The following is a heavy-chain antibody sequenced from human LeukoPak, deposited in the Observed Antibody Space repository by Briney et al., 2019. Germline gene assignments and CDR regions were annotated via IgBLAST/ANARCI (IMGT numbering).Heavy chain of an antibody. CDR3: ARESTTLGSPYYFDF. D-gene: IGHD1/OR15-1a*01. CDR1: GGSMTYYF. Sequence: NPLETLTLTCTVSGGSMTYYFWSWVRQPAGKGLEWIGRIYTNDNSNYNPSLKSRVTMSIDTYKNQFSLRLRSVTAADTAIYYCARESTTLGSPYYFDFWGQGTRVTVSS. V-gene: IGHV4-4*07. J-gene: IGHJ4*02. CDR2: IYTNDNS.